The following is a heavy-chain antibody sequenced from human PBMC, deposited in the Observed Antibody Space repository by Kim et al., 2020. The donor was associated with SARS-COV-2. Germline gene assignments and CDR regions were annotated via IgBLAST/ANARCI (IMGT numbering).Heavy chain of an antibody. J-gene: IGHJ6*02. CDR3: ARVGYDYVWGSYRDYYYYYGMDV. CDR2: ISSSSSYT. D-gene: IGHD3-16*02. Sequence: GSLRLSCAASGFTFSDYYMSWIRQAPGKGLEWVSYISSSSSYTNYADSVKGRFTISRDNAKNSRYLQMNSLRAEDTAVYYCARVGYDYVWGSYRDYYYYYGMDVWGQGTTVTVSS. V-gene: IGHV3-11*05. CDR1: GFTFSDYY.